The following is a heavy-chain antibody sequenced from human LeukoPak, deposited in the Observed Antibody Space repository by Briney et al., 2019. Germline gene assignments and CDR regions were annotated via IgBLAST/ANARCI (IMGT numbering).Heavy chain of an antibody. J-gene: IGHJ4*02. Sequence: GGSLRLSCAASGFTFSSYGMHWVRQAPGKGLEWVSTISSGGGSTYYADSVRGRFTISRDNSKNTVFLQMNSLRAEDTAVYYCARDIYGDYEYYLDYWGQGTLVTVSS. CDR3: ARDIYGDYEYYLDY. CDR2: ISSGGGST. CDR1: GFTFSSYG. V-gene: IGHV3-23*01. D-gene: IGHD4-17*01.